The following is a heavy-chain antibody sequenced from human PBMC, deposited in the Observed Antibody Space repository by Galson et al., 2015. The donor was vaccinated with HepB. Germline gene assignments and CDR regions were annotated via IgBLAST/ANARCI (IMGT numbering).Heavy chain of an antibody. V-gene: IGHV3-66*01. D-gene: IGHD6-19*01. CDR3: ARAILSLRIAVAGPVYGMDV. CDR1: GFTVSSNY. Sequence: LRLSCAASGFTVSSNYMSWVRQAPGKGLEWVSVIYSGGSTYYADSVKGRFTISRDNSKNTLYLQMSSLRAEDTAGYYCARAILSLRIAVAGPVYGMDVWGQGTTVTVSS. J-gene: IGHJ6*02. CDR2: IYSGGST.